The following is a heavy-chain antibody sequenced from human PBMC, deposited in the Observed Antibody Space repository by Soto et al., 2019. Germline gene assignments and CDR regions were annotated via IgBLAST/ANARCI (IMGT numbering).Heavy chain of an antibody. CDR2: IIPVFRST. Sequence: QVQLVQSGAEVKKPGSSVKVSCKTSGGTFSDYALSWVRQAPGQGLEWMGGIIPVFRSTTYAQKFQGRVTITADESTSTAYMELSSLKSEDTAIYYCARVLYTTAGTVDYFYGMGVWGQGTTVTVSS. D-gene: IGHD6-13*01. J-gene: IGHJ6*02. CDR1: GGTFSDYA. CDR3: ARVLYTTAGTVDYFYGMGV. V-gene: IGHV1-69*01.